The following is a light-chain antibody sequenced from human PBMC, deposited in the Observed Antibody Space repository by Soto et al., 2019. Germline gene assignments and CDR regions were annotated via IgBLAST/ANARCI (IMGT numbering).Light chain of an antibody. Sequence: EIVLTQSPGTLSLSPGERATLTCRASQSVSSSYLAWYQQKPGQAPRLLIYGATGRATDIPDRFSGSGSGTDFTLTISRLEPEDFAVYYCQHFGPSPPEWTFGQGTKVEIK. V-gene: IGKV3-20*01. CDR3: QHFGPSPPEWT. CDR2: GAT. CDR1: QSVSSSY. J-gene: IGKJ1*01.